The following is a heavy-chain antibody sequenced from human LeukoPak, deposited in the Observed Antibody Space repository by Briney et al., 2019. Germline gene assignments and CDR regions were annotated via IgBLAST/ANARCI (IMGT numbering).Heavy chain of an antibody. CDR3: ARGPIVTSPYYFDY. Sequence: PSGTLSLTCAVYGGSFSGYYWSWIRQPPGKGLEWIGEINHSGSTNYNPPLKSRVTISVDTSKNQFSLKLSSVTAADTAVYYCARGPIVTSPYYFDYWGQGTLVTVSS. CDR1: GGSFSGYY. V-gene: IGHV4-34*01. CDR2: INHSGST. J-gene: IGHJ4*02. D-gene: IGHD2/OR15-2a*01.